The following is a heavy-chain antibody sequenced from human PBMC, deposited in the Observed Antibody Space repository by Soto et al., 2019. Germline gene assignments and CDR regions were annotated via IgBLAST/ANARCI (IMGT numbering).Heavy chain of an antibody. CDR2: IYYSGST. CDR1: GGSISSGGYY. D-gene: IGHD4-4*01. V-gene: IGHV4-31*03. Sequence: SETLSLTCTVSGGSISSGGYYWSWIRQHPGKGLEWIGYIYYSGSTYYNPSLQSRVTISVDTSKNQFSLKLSSVTAADTAVYYCARGKTVTTLDNWFDPWGQGTLVTVSS. J-gene: IGHJ5*02. CDR3: ARGKTVTTLDNWFDP.